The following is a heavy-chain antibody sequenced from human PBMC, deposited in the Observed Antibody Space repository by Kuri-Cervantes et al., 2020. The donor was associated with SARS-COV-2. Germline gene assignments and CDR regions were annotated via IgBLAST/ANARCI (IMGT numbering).Heavy chain of an antibody. CDR2: INHTGSA. D-gene: IGHD3-3*01. Sequence: SETLSLTCGVYGGSFSDYYWTWIRQPPMKGLEWIGEINHTGSATYNPSLKSRVTISVDTSKNLFSLRLTSVTAADTTVHFCARGVVTIYGFLVLLPAPGWLDPWGQGTLVTVSS. J-gene: IGHJ5*02. CDR1: GGSFSDYY. CDR3: ARGVVTIYGFLVLLPAPGWLDP. V-gene: IGHV4-34*01.